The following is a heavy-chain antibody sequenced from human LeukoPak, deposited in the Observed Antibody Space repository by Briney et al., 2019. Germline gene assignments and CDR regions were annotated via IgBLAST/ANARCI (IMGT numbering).Heavy chain of an antibody. Sequence: ASVKVSCKASGGTFSSYDISWVRQAPGQGLEWMGGIIPIFGTANYAQKFQGRVTITADESTSTAYMELSSLRSEDTAVYYCARPYDSSGYYYFGYWGQGTLVTVSS. J-gene: IGHJ4*02. CDR2: IIPIFGTA. V-gene: IGHV1-69*01. D-gene: IGHD3-22*01. CDR3: ARPYDSSGYYYFGY. CDR1: GGTFSSYD.